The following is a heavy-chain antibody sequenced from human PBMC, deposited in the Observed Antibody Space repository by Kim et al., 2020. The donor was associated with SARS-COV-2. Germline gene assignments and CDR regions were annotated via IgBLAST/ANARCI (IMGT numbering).Heavy chain of an antibody. CDR3: ARGPYCSGGSCYSGYYYYGMDV. CDR1: GGSFSGYY. CDR2: INHSGST. D-gene: IGHD2-15*01. J-gene: IGHJ6*02. Sequence: SETLSLTCAVYGGSFSGYYWSWIRQPPGKGLEWIGEINHSGSTNYNPSLKSRVTISVDTSKNQFSLKLSSVTAADTAVYYCARGPYCSGGSCYSGYYYYGMDVWGQGTTVIVSS. V-gene: IGHV4-34*01.